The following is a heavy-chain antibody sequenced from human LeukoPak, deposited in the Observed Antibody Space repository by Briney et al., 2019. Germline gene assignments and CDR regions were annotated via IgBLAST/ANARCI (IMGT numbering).Heavy chain of an antibody. Sequence: SETLSLTCSVSGVSISSGAYYWNWIRQHPGKGLEWIGNIRSSGSTYYNPSLKSRVSMSIDKSKNQFALKLRSVTAADTAVYYCARGPTDYYSLDYWGQGTLVTVSS. D-gene: IGHD1-26*01. CDR2: IRSSGST. CDR1: GVSISSGAYY. CDR3: ARGPTDYYSLDY. V-gene: IGHV4-31*03. J-gene: IGHJ4*02.